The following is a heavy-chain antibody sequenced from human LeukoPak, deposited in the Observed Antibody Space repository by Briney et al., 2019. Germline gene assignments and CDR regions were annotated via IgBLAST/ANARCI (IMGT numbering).Heavy chain of an antibody. Sequence: PSETLSLTCTVSGGSISSSGYYWGWIRQPPGKGLEWIGSIYYSGSTYYNPSLKSRVTISVDTSKKQFSLKLSSVTAADTAVYYCARRIARKGGIVSISSRYFDYWGLGTLVTVSS. J-gene: IGHJ4*02. D-gene: IGHD2-21*01. CDR3: ARRIARKGGIVSISSRYFDY. CDR2: IYYSGST. CDR1: GGSISSSGYY. V-gene: IGHV4-39*01.